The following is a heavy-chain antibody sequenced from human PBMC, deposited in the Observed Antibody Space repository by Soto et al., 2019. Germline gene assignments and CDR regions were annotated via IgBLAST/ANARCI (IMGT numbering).Heavy chain of an antibody. J-gene: IGHJ4*02. V-gene: IGHV4-38-2*01. CDR3: AKKGYYPSGRINLFDS. D-gene: IGHD3-10*01. CDR1: GYSITSDYY. Sequence: KSSETLSLTCALSGYSITSDYYWGWIRQPPGKGVEWIGSIYSGSTYYNPSLKSRVTISVDTSKNQFSLRLTSVTAADTAMYYCAKKGYYPSGRINLFDSWGQGTLVTVSS. CDR2: IYSGST.